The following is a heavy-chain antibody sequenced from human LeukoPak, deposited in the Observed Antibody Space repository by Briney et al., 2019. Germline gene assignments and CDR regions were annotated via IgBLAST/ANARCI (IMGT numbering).Heavy chain of an antibody. CDR2: INPNSGGT. CDR3: ARDRPKIAVAGREPLVY. Sequence: GASVKVSCKASGYTFTGYYMHWVRQAPGQGLEWMGWINPNSGGTNYAQKFQGRVTMTRDTSISTAYMELSRLRSDDTAVYYCARDRPKIAVAGREPLVYWGQGTLVTVSS. CDR1: GYTFTGYY. J-gene: IGHJ4*02. V-gene: IGHV1-2*02. D-gene: IGHD6-19*01.